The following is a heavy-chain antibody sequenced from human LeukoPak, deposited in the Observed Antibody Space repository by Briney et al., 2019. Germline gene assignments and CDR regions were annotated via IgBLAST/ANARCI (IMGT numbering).Heavy chain of an antibody. CDR2: INTDGSIT. CDR1: GFTFSTYW. V-gene: IGHV3-74*01. Sequence: PGGSLRLSSAASGFTFSTYWMHWVRQAPGKGLLWVSRINTDGSITNYADSVKGRFTISRDNAKNTLYLQMNSLRSEDTAVYYCARVPPSVGEATSEYFQDWGQGTLVTVSS. J-gene: IGHJ1*01. CDR3: ARVPPSVGEATSEYFQD. D-gene: IGHD1-26*01.